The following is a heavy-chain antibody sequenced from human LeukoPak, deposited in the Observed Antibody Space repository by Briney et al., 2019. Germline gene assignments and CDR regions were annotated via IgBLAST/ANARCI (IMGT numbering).Heavy chain of an antibody. D-gene: IGHD3-22*01. V-gene: IGHV4-34*01. CDR1: GESSFSSYY. Sequence: SETLSLTCAVSGESSFSSYYWSWIRRPPGGALEWIGEINHSGYTNYNPSLKSRVTLSIDTSKNQFSLRLNSVTAADTAVYYCSRQVVGNDYWGQGTLVTVSS. CDR3: SRQVVGNDY. CDR2: INHSGYT. J-gene: IGHJ4*02.